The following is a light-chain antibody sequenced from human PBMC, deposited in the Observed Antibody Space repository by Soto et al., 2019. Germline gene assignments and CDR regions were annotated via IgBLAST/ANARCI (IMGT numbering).Light chain of an antibody. CDR3: QTWGSGPVV. CDR2: LNSDGSH. Sequence: QAVVTQSPSASASLGASVKLTCTLSSGHSSYAIAWHQQQPEKGPRYLMKLNSDGSHSKGDGIPDRFSGSSSGAERYLTISSLQSEDEADYYCQTWGSGPVVFGGGTQLTV. CDR1: SGHSSYA. J-gene: IGLJ2*01. V-gene: IGLV4-69*01.